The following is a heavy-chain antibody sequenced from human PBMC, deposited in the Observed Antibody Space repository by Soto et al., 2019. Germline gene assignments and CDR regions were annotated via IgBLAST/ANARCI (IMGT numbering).Heavy chain of an antibody. Sequence: GESLKISCKGSGYSFTSYWIGWVRQMPGKGLEWMGIIYPGDSDTRYSPSFQGQVTISADKSISTAYLQWSSLKASDTAMYYCARLPTDIVVVPAAIYYYYYGMDVWGQGTTVTVSS. V-gene: IGHV5-51*01. CDR2: IYPGDSDT. J-gene: IGHJ6*02. D-gene: IGHD2-2*01. CDR1: GYSFTSYW. CDR3: ARLPTDIVVVPAAIYYYYYGMDV.